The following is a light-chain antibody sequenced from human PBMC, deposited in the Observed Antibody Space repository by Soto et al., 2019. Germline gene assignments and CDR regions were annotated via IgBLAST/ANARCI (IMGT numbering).Light chain of an antibody. CDR3: QHYYTVPVT. J-gene: IGKJ4*01. V-gene: IGKV4-1*01. Sequence: DIVMTQSPDSLAVSLGERATINCKSSQSVLSSSNNKNYLAWYQQKPGQPPKLLIYWASTRQSGVPDRFSGSWSGTDFTLTISSLQAEDVAVYYCQHYYTVPVTFGGGTKVEIK. CDR1: QSVLSSSNNKNY. CDR2: WAS.